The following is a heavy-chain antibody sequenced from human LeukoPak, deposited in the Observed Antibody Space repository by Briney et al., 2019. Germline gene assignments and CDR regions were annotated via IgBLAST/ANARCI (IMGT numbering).Heavy chain of an antibody. V-gene: IGHV1-2*02. CDR1: GYTFTGYY. Sequence: ASVKVSCKASGYTFTGYYMHWVRQAPGQGLEWMGWINPNSGGTNYARKFQGRVTMTRDTSISTAYMELSRLRSDDTAVYYCARDTGYYYMDVWGKGTTVTISS. CDR3: ARDTGYYYMDV. D-gene: IGHD2-2*03. J-gene: IGHJ6*03. CDR2: INPNSGGT.